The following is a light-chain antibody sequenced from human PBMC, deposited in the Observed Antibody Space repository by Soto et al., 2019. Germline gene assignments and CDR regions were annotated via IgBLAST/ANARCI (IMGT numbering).Light chain of an antibody. V-gene: IGLV2-14*01. CDR1: SSDVGGYNY. CDR3: SSCTSISTLYV. Sequence: QSVLTQPASVSRSPGQSITISCTGTSSDVGGYNYVSWYQQHPGKAPKLMIYDVSNRPSGVSNRFSGSKSGNTASLTISGLQAEDEADYYCSSCTSISTLYVFGSGTKLTVL. CDR2: DVS. J-gene: IGLJ1*01.